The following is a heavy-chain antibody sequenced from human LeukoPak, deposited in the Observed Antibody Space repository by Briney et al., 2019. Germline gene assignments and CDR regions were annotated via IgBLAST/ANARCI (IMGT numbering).Heavy chain of an antibody. J-gene: IGHJ4*02. CDR2: IYYSGST. Sequence: PSETLSLTCTVSGGSISSGGYYWSWIRQHPGKGLEWIGYIYYSGSTYYNPSLKSRVTISVDTSKNQFSLKLSSVTAADTAVYYCARYIDETPFDYWGQGTLVTVSS. V-gene: IGHV4-31*03. CDR1: GGSISSGGYY. CDR3: ARYIDETPFDY. D-gene: IGHD3-16*02.